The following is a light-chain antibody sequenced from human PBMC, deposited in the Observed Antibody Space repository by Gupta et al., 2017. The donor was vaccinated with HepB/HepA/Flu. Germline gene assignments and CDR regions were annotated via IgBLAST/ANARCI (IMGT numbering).Light chain of an antibody. J-gene: IGKJ5*01. CDR1: QSISAN. V-gene: IGKV3-15*01. CDR2: DAS. Sequence: EIVMTQSPATLSVSPGERATLSCRASQSISANLGWFQQKPGQAPRPLIYDASRRASGVPARFSGSGSGTEFTLTISSLQSEDFAIYYRQHENSWPITFGQGTRLEIK. CDR3: QHENSWPIT.